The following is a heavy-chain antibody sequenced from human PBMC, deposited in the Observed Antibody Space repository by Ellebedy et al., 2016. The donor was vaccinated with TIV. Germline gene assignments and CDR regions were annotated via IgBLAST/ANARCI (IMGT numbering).Heavy chain of an antibody. V-gene: IGHV1-2*04. J-gene: IGHJ4*02. CDR2: INPNSGGT. Sequence: ASVKVSXXASGYTFTGYYMHWVRQAPGQGLEWMGWINPNSGGTNYAQKFQGWVTMTRDTSISTAYMELSRLRSDDTAVYYCARGDQRGEWELLEFDYWGQGTLITVSS. D-gene: IGHD1-26*01. CDR3: ARGDQRGEWELLEFDY. CDR1: GYTFTGYY.